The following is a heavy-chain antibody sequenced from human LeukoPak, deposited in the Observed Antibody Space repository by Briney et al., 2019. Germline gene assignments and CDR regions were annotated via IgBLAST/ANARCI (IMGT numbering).Heavy chain of an antibody. CDR2: ISGSGGST. Sequence: GGSLRLSCAASGFTFSSYAMSWVRQAPGKGLEWVSAISGSGGSTYYADSVKGRFTTSRDNSKNTLYLQMNSLRAEDTAVYYCARGIVVVIMVLDYWGQGTLVTVSS. V-gene: IGHV3-23*01. CDR1: GFTFSSYA. D-gene: IGHD3-22*01. J-gene: IGHJ4*02. CDR3: ARGIVVVIMVLDY.